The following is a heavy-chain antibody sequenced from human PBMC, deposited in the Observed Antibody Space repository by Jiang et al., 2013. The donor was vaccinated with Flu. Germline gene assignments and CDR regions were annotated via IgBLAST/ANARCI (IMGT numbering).Heavy chain of an antibody. J-gene: IGHJ4*02. D-gene: IGHD1-26*01. Sequence: GPGLVKPSETLSLTCTVSGGSISSSTYYWGWIRQPPGKGLEWIGSIYCSGSTYYNPSLKSRVTISVDTSKNQFSLKLSSVTAADTAVYYCARHSSRVGATGKVDYWGQGTLVTVSS. CDR2: IYCSGST. CDR3: ARHSSRVGATGKVDY. CDR1: GGSISSSTYY. V-gene: IGHV4-39*01.